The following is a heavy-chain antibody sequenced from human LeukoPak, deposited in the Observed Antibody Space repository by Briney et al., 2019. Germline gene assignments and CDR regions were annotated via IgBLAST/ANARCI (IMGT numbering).Heavy chain of an antibody. D-gene: IGHD4-11*01. Sequence: GASVKVSCKASGYTFTGYYMHWVRQAPGQGLEWMGWINPNSGGANYAQKFQGRVTMTRDTSISTAYMELSRLRSDDTAVYYCARDPSLTTVTPYYYYYYYMDVWGKGTTVTVSS. V-gene: IGHV1-2*02. CDR2: INPNSGGA. CDR1: GYTFTGYY. J-gene: IGHJ6*03. CDR3: ARDPSLTTVTPYYYYYYYMDV.